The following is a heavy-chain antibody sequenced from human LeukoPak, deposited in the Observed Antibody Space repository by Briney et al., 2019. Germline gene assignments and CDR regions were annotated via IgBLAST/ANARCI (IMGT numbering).Heavy chain of an antibody. Sequence: SETLSLTCAVSGGSISSGGYSRSWIRQPAGKGLEWIGRIYPSGITKCNPSLKSRVTMSVDTSKNQFSLKLSSVTAADTAVYYCARDSGSYPYSLDYWGQGTLVTVSS. J-gene: IGHJ4*02. CDR3: ARDSGSYPYSLDY. V-gene: IGHV4-61*02. D-gene: IGHD1-26*01. CDR2: IYPSGIT. CDR1: GGSISSGGYS.